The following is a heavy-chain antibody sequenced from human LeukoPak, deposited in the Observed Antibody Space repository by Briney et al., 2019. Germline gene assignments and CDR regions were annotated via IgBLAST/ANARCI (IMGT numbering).Heavy chain of an antibody. CDR2: ISAYNGNT. CDR1: GYTFTSYG. V-gene: IGHV1-18*01. Sequence: ASVKVSCKASGYTFTSYGISWVRQAPGQGLEWMGWISAYNGNTNYAQKLQGRVTMTTDTSTSTAYMELRSLSSDDTAVYYCARLGYSWVMGYAWGPIGGMDVWGQGTTVTVSS. D-gene: IGHD2-8*01. J-gene: IGHJ6*02. CDR3: ARLGYSWVMGYAWGPIGGMDV.